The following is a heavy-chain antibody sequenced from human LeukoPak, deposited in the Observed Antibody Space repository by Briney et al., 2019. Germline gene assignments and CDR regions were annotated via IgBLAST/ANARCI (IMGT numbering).Heavy chain of an antibody. Sequence: GGSLRLSRTASGFTFGDYTMSWFRQAPGKGLEWVTFFRSKAYGGTTEYAASVKGRFTISRDDSKRITYLQMNSLKTEDTAVYYCTRAPGRGSSSYYFDYWGQGTLVTVSS. CDR1: GFTFGDYT. CDR2: FRSKAYGGTT. V-gene: IGHV3-49*03. J-gene: IGHJ4*02. D-gene: IGHD6-6*01. CDR3: TRAPGRGSSSYYFDY.